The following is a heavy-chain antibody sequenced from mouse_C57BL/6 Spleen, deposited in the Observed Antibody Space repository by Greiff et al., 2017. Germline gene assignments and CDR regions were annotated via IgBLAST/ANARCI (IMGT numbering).Heavy chain of an antibody. D-gene: IGHD1-1*01. V-gene: IGHV5-6*01. Sequence: EVKLMESGGDLVKPGGSLKLSCAASGFTFSSYGMSWVRQTPDKRLEWVATISSGGNYTYYPDSVKGRFTISRDNAKNTLYLQMSSLKSEDTAMYYCARQKGTTTVFRYVDVWGTGTTVTVSS. CDR2: ISSGGNYT. J-gene: IGHJ1*03. CDR3: ARQKGTTTVFRYVDV. CDR1: GFTFSSYG.